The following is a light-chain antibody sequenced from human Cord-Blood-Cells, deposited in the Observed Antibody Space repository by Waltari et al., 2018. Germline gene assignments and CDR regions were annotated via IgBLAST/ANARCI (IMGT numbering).Light chain of an antibody. CDR1: IRALGGYNY. J-gene: IGLJ1*01. Sequence: QSALTQPASVSGSPGQSITISSPATIRALGGYNYFSWYQQHPGKPPKLMIYEVSNRPSGVSNRFSGSKSGNTASLTISGLQAEDEADYYCSSYTSSSTLVFGTGTKVTVL. V-gene: IGLV2-14*01. CDR3: SSYTSSSTLV. CDR2: EVS.